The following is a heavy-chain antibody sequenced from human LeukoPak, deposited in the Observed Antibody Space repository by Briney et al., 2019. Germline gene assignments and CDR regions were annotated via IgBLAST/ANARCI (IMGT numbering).Heavy chain of an antibody. V-gene: IGHV3-48*04. D-gene: IGHD2-15*01. CDR2: ITSSSSTI. CDR3: ARRSSLDY. J-gene: IGHJ4*02. Sequence: GGSLRLSCAASGFTFSSYSMNWVHQAPGKGLEWVSYITSSSSTIYYADSVKGRFTISRDNAKNSLYLQMNSLRAEDTAVYYCARRSSLDYWGQGTLVTVSS. CDR1: GFTFSSYS.